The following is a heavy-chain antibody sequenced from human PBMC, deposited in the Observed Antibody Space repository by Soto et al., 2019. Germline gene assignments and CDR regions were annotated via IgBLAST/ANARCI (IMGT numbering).Heavy chain of an antibody. D-gene: IGHD3-16*01. CDR2: IKQDGSEK. CDR1: GFTFSSYW. Sequence: LRLSCAASGFTFSSYWMSWVRQAPGKGLEWVANIKQDGSEKYYVDSVKGRFTISRDNAKNSLYLQMNSLRAEDTAVYYCARDRLWGSGVPYGMDVWGQGTTVTVSS. CDR3: ARDRLWGSGVPYGMDV. J-gene: IGHJ6*02. V-gene: IGHV3-7*01.